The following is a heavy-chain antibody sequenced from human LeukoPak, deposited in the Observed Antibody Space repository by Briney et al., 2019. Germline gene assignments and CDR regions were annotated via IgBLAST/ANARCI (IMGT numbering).Heavy chain of an antibody. CDR1: GDSISSGSYY. J-gene: IGHJ6*03. V-gene: IGHV4-61*02. Sequence: SQTLSLTCTVSGDSISSGSYYWSWIRQPADKGLEWIGRIYTGGSTDYNPSLRSRVTISVDTSKNHFSLKLSSVTAADTAVYYCARVAGNYYYYYMDVWGKGTTVTVSS. CDR2: IYTGGST. D-gene: IGHD6-19*01. CDR3: ARVAGNYYYYYMDV.